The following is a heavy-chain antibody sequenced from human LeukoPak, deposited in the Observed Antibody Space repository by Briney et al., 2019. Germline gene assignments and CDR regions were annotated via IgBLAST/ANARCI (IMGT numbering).Heavy chain of an antibody. CDR3: ARHSYYYDTSGYRSRGGFDY. D-gene: IGHD3-22*01. V-gene: IGHV4-39*01. Sequence: SATLFLSCTVSGVSISSSSYYWRWIRQPPGKGLEWIWTSYYSGSSYYNPSLKIRVTISVDTHNNQFSLKLSSVTAADTAVHYCARHSYYYDTSGYRSRGGFDYWGQGTLVTVSS. J-gene: IGHJ4*02. CDR1: GVSISSSSYY. CDR2: SYYSGSS.